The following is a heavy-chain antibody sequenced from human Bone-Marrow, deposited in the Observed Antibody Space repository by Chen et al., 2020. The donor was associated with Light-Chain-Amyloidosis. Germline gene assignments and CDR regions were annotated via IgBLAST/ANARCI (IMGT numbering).Heavy chain of an antibody. Sequence: VQLEQSGPEVKKPGESLKISCKGSGYTFPNYWIGWVRQMPGKGLEWMVVIYPDDSDASYSPSFEGQVTISADKSITTAYLQWRSLKASDTAMYYCARRRDGYNFDYWGQGTLVTVSS. V-gene: IGHV5-51*01. CDR1: GYTFPNYW. J-gene: IGHJ4*02. CDR2: IYPDDSDA. CDR3: ARRRDGYNFDY. D-gene: IGHD5-12*01.